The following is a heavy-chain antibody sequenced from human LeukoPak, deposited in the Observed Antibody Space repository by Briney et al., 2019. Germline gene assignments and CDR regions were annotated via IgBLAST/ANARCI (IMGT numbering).Heavy chain of an antibody. CDR3: PKHKVPYGRYDWFDP. Sequence: GVSLRLSCAASGLTYSSYDMTWVRQAPGKGLEWVSSISFSGGAKYFADSVKGRFTISRDNSKNTLFLQMHSLRAENTPVYYCPKHKVPYGRYDWFDPWGQGTLVSVSS. J-gene: IGHJ5*02. V-gene: IGHV3-23*01. D-gene: IGHD1-14*01. CDR1: GLTYSSYD. CDR2: ISFSGGAK.